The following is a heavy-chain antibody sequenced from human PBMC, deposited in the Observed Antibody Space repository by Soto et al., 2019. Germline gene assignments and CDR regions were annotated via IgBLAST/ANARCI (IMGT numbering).Heavy chain of an antibody. D-gene: IGHD3-16*01. CDR2: IYPGDSDT. CDR3: ARVTESYYYYGMDV. Sequence: PGESLKISCKGSGYTFTDYWIGWVRQLPGKGLEWMGIIYPGDSDTRYSPSFQGQVTISADKSISTAYLQWSSLKASDTTMYYCARVTESYYYYGMDVWGQGTTVTVSS. V-gene: IGHV5-51*01. J-gene: IGHJ6*02. CDR1: GYTFTDYW.